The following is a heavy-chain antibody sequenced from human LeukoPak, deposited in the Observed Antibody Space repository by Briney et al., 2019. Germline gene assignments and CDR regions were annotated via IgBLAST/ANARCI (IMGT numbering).Heavy chain of an antibody. Sequence: TGGSLRLSCAASGFTFSSYAMSWVRQAPGKGLEWVSAISGSGGSTYYADSVKDRFTISRDNSKNTLYLQMNSLRAEDTAVYYCAKTMDTAMAKGYYGMDVWGQGTTVTVSS. J-gene: IGHJ6*02. D-gene: IGHD5-18*01. V-gene: IGHV3-23*01. CDR2: ISGSGGST. CDR3: AKTMDTAMAKGYYGMDV. CDR1: GFTFSSYA.